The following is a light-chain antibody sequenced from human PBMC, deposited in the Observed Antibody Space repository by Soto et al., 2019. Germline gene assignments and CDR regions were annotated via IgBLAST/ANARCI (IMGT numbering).Light chain of an antibody. J-gene: IGKJ4*01. CDR1: QSISSY. V-gene: IGKV1-39*01. CDR3: QQSHSTPLT. CDR2: GAS. Sequence: DIPMTQSPSSLSASVGGRVTITCRASQSISSYLNWYQQKPGKAPKVLISGASSLQSGVPLRFSGSGSGTDFTLTISSLQSEDFASYYCQQSHSTPLTFGGGTKVEIK.